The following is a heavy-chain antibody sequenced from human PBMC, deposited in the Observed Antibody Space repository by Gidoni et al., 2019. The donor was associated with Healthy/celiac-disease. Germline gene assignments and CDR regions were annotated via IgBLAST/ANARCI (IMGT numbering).Heavy chain of an antibody. V-gene: IGHV4-4*02. CDR2: IYHRGST. CDR1: GGSISSSNW. Sequence: QVQLQESGPGLVKTSGTLSLTCAVSGGSISSSNWWSWVRQPPGKGLELIGEIYHRGSTTYNPSLKRRVTISVDKSKNQFSLKLSSVTAADTAVYYCTTLPYYYMDVWGKGTTVTVSS. D-gene: IGHD1-1*01. CDR3: TTLPYYYMDV. J-gene: IGHJ6*03.